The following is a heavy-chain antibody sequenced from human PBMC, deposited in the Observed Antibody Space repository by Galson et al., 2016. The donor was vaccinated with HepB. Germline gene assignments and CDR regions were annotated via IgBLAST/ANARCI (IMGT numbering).Heavy chain of an antibody. CDR3: ARDHIGGRGPFFDY. D-gene: IGHD2-15*01. CDR2: IKEDGSST. Sequence: SLRLSCAASGFTFSRSWMPWVRQAPGRGLEWLANIKEDGSSTNHVDSVKGRFTISRDNAKTSLYLQMNSLRAEDTAVYYCARDHIGGRGPFFDYGGQGIPVTVSS. V-gene: IGHV3-7*03. J-gene: IGHJ4*02. CDR1: GFTFSRSW.